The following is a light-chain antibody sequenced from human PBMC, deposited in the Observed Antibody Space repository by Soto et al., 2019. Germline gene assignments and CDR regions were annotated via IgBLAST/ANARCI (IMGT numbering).Light chain of an antibody. CDR1: SSDVGGYNY. Sequence: QSVLTQPGSVSGSPGQSITISCTGTSSDVGGYNYVSWYQQHPGKAPKLMIYDVSNRPSGVSNRFSGSKSGNTASLTISGLQADDEADYYCSSYTSSSTFYVFGTGTKVTVL. V-gene: IGLV2-14*01. CDR2: DVS. J-gene: IGLJ1*01. CDR3: SSYTSSSTFYV.